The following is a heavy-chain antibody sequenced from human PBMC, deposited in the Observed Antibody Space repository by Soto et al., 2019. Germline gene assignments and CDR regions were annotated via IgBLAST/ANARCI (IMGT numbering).Heavy chain of an antibody. CDR1: GGTFSSYA. V-gene: IGHV1-69*06. CDR3: ARGWWELGKAGFFDY. CDR2: IIPIFGTA. J-gene: IGHJ4*02. Sequence: QVQLVQSGAEVKKPGSSVKVSYKASGGTFSSYAISWVRQAPGQGLEWMGGIIPIFGTANYAQKFQGRVTITAVKSTSTAYMELSSLRSEDTAVYYCARGWWELGKAGFFDYWGQGTLVTVSS. D-gene: IGHD1-26*01.